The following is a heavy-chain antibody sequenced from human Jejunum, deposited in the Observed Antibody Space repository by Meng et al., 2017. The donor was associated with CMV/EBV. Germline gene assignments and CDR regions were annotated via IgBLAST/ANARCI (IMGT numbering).Heavy chain of an antibody. D-gene: IGHD2-21*01. CDR2: ISGNSNYL. CDR3: AKDLYYGDPAAFPL. V-gene: IGHV3-21*01. J-gene: IGHJ3*01. Sequence: GFALSSWNMNWDRQAPGKGLEWVSSISGNSNYLYYADSLKGRFTISRDNAKNSLYLQMDSLRAEDTAVYYCAKDLYYGDPAAFPLWGQGTRVTVSS. CDR1: GFALSSWN.